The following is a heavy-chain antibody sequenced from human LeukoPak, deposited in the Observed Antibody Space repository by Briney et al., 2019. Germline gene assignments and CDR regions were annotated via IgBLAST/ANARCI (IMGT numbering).Heavy chain of an antibody. V-gene: IGHV1-18*01. J-gene: IGHJ5*02. D-gene: IGHD1-26*01. Sequence: VSVKVSCKASGYTFTSYGISWVRQAPGQGLERMGWISAYNGNTNYAQKLQGRVTMTTDTSTSTAYMELRSLRSDDTAVYYCARDPPYSGNFDPWGQGTLVTVSS. CDR1: GYTFTSYG. CDR3: ARDPPYSGNFDP. CDR2: ISAYNGNT.